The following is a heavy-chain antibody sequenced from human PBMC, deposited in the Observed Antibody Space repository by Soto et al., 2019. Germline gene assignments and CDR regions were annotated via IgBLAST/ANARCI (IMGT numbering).Heavy chain of an antibody. Sequence: SQTLSLTCAISGDSVSSNSAAWNWIRQSPSRGLEWLGRTYYRSKWYNDYAVSVKSRITINPDTSKNQFSLQLNSVTPEDTAVYYCARDSEYSSSSVYYYYGMDVWGQGTTVTVSS. CDR1: GDSVSSNSAA. CDR2: TYYRSKWYN. J-gene: IGHJ6*02. V-gene: IGHV6-1*01. CDR3: ARDSEYSSSSVYYYYGMDV. D-gene: IGHD6-6*01.